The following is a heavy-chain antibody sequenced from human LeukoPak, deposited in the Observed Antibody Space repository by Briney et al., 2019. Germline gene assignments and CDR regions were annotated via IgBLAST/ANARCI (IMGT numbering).Heavy chain of an antibody. V-gene: IGHV1-2*02. CDR1: GYTFTGYY. CDR2: INPNSGGT. D-gene: IGHD2-8*01. J-gene: IGHJ4*02. CDR3: ARDFTVLMVWEYYFDY. Sequence: ASVKVSCKASGYTFTGYYMHWVRQAPGQGLEWMGWINPNSGGTNYAQKFQGRVTMTRDTSISTAYMELSRLRSDDTAVYYCARDFTVLMVWEYYFDYWGQGTLVTVSS.